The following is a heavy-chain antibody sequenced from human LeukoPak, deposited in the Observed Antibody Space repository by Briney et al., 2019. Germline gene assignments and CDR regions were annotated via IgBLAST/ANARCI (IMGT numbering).Heavy chain of an antibody. CDR3: AISTVIAPEFDS. CDR2: IHYTGNT. J-gene: IGHJ4*02. V-gene: IGHV4-59*01. Sequence: PSETLSPTCTVSGGSIISFYCNWSRQPPGKALEWIGHIHYTGNTNYNPSLKSRVTISVDTSKNQFSLYLSSVTAADTAVYYCAISTVIAPEFDSWGQGTLVTVSS. D-gene: IGHD2-21*01. CDR1: GGSIISFY.